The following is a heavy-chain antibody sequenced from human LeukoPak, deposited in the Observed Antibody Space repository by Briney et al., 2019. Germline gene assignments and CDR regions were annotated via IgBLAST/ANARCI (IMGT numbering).Heavy chain of an antibody. CDR3: ASTTLYYYDSSGYYYFDY. D-gene: IGHD3-22*01. J-gene: IGHJ4*02. CDR2: IRRRGSTI. V-gene: IGHV3-48*03. CDR1: GLTFSSYE. Sequence: PGGSLRLSCAAAGLTFSSYEMNWVRQAPGKGLEWVSYIRRRGSTIYYADSVKRRFTISRDNAKNSLYLQMNSLRAEDTAVYYCASTTLYYYDSSGYYYFDYWGQGTLVTVSS.